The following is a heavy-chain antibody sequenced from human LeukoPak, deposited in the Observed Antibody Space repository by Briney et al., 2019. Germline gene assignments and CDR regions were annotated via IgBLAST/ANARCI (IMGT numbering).Heavy chain of an antibody. CDR2: ISSSGTYK. V-gene: IGHV3-21*01. CDR1: GFIFSTYS. Sequence: GGSLRLSCAASGFIFSTYSMDWVRQAPGKGLEWVSSISSSGTYKYYADSVKGRFTISRDNAKNSLYLQLNSLRAEDTAVYYCARTTWGNYFDYWGQGTLVTVSS. J-gene: IGHJ4*02. CDR3: ARTTWGNYFDY. D-gene: IGHD7-27*01.